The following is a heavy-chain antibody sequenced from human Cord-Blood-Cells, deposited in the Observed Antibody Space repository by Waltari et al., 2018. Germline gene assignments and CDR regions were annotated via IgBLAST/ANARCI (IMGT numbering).Heavy chain of an antibody. D-gene: IGHD6-19*01. CDR1: GGSISSSSYS. V-gene: IGHV4-39*07. CDR2: IYYSGST. CDR3: ARDDSSGWYKAEYFQH. Sequence: QLQLQESGPGLVTPSETLSLTCPVSGGSISSSSYSWGWIRHPPGKGLEWIGSIYYSGSTYYNPSLKSRVTISVDTSKNQFSLKLSSVTAADTAVYYCARDDSSGWYKAEYFQHWGQGTLVTVSS. J-gene: IGHJ1*01.